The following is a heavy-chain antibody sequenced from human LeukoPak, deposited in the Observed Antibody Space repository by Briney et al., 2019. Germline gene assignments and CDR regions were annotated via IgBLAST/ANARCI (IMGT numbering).Heavy chain of an antibody. Sequence: GGSLRLSCAASGFTFSSYGMSWVRQAPGKGLEWVSAISGSGGSTYYADSVKGRFTISRDNSKNTLYLQMNSLRAEDTAVYYCAKAYWYYYDSSGYVDYWGQGTLVTVSS. J-gene: IGHJ4*02. D-gene: IGHD3-22*01. CDR1: GFTFSSYG. CDR2: ISGSGGST. V-gene: IGHV3-23*01. CDR3: AKAYWYYYDSSGYVDY.